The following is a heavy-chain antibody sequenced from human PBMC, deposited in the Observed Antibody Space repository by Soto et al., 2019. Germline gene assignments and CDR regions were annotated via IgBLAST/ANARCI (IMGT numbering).Heavy chain of an antibody. CDR2: VYYSGST. CDR1: GGSISSYF. V-gene: IGHV4-59*01. CDR3: ARGSRGWFDP. Sequence: SETLSLTCTVSGGSISSYFWSWIRQPPGKGLEWIGYVYYSGSTNYNPSLKSRVTMSVDASENQFSLKLTSVTAADTAVYYCARGSRGWFDPWGQGTLVTVSS. J-gene: IGHJ5*02.